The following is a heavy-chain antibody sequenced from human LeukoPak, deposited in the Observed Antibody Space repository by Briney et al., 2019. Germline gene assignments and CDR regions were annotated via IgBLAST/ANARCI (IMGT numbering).Heavy chain of an antibody. CDR2: IYTSGST. V-gene: IGHV4-61*02. D-gene: IGHD3-9*01. CDR3: ARGSGASFDWLSSDAFDI. CDR1: GGSISSGSYY. Sequence: SETLSLTCTVSGGSISSGSYYWSWIRQPAGKGLEWIGRIYTSGSTNYNPSLKSRVTISVDTSKNQFSLKLSSVTAADTAVYYCARGSGASFDWLSSDAFDIWGQGTMVTVSS. J-gene: IGHJ3*02.